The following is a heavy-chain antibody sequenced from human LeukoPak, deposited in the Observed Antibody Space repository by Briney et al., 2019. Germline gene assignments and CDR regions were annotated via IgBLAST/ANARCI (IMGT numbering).Heavy chain of an antibody. Sequence: PSETLSLTCTVSGGSISSYYWSWIRQPAGKGLEWIGRIYTSGSTNYNPSLKSRVTVSVDTYKNQVSLKLSSVTAADTAVYYCARASGGFWSGYYRYYYYMDVWGKGTTVTVSS. J-gene: IGHJ6*03. V-gene: IGHV4-4*07. CDR3: ARASGGFWSGYYRYYYYMDV. CDR2: IYTSGST. CDR1: GGSISSYY. D-gene: IGHD3-3*01.